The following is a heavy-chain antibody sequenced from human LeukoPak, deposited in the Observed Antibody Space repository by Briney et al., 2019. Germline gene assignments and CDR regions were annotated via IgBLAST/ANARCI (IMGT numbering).Heavy chain of an antibody. D-gene: IGHD1-26*01. CDR3: ARDLGGIYFDY. CDR2: IHFSGST. J-gene: IGHJ4*02. Sequence: SETLSLTCTVSDASISGYYWSWIRQPPGKGLEWIGSIHFSGSTNYNPSLRSRVTISVDTSKNQLSPKLSSVTAADTAVYYCARDLGGIYFDYWGQGTLVTVSS. V-gene: IGHV4-59*01. CDR1: DASISGYY.